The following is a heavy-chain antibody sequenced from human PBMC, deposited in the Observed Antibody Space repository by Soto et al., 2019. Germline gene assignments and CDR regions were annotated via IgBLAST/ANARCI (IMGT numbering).Heavy chain of an antibody. CDR3: ARDPADYDYVWGSYRPDAFDI. D-gene: IGHD3-16*02. CDR1: GGYISSGGYY. Sequence: QVQLQESGPGLVKPSQTLSLTCTVSGGYISSGGYYWSWIRQHPGKGLEWIGYIYYSGSTYYNPSLKSRVTISVVTSKNQFSLKLSYVTAAGTAVYYCARDPADYDYVWGSYRPDAFDIWGQGTMVTVSS. CDR2: IYYSGST. J-gene: IGHJ3*02. V-gene: IGHV4-31*03.